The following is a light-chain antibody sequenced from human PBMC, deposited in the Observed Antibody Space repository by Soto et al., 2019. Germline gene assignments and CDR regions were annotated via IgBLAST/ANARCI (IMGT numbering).Light chain of an antibody. CDR2: NNN. CDR1: SSNIGSNT. Sequence: QLVLTQPPSASGTPGQRVTISCSGSSSNIGSNTVNWYQQLPGTTPKLLIYNNNQRPSGVPDRFSGSKSGTSASLAISGLLSEDEADYYCAAWDASLSGVVFGGGTKVTVL. CDR3: AAWDASLSGVV. J-gene: IGLJ2*01. V-gene: IGLV1-44*01.